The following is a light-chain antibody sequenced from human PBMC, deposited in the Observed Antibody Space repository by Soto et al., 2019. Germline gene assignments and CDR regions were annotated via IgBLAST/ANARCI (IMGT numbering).Light chain of an antibody. CDR3: LQDYNYPT. CDR2: AAS. Sequence: AIQMTHSPSSLSASVGDRVTITCRASQDIRDELGWFQQKPGRAPKLLISAASTLQSGVPSRFSGSGSGTDFTRNISSLQPEDFATYYCLQDYNYPTFGQGTKVDIK. J-gene: IGKJ1*01. CDR1: QDIRDE. V-gene: IGKV1-6*01.